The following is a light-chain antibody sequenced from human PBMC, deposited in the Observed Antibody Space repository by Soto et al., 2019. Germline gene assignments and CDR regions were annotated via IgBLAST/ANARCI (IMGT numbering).Light chain of an antibody. J-gene: IGLJ2*01. CDR2: DVS. CDR3: SSSTSSSTPVV. V-gene: IGLV2-14*01. Sequence: QSALTQPASVSGSPGQSITISCTGTSSDVGGYNYVSWYQQHPGKAPKLMMYDVSNRPSGVSNRFSGSKSGNTASLTISGLQAEDEADYYCSSSTSSSTPVVFGGGTQLTVL. CDR1: SSDVGGYNY.